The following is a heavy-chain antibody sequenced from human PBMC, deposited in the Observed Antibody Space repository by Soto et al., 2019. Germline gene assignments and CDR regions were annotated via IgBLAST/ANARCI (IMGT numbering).Heavy chain of an antibody. V-gene: IGHV4-59*02. CDR3: ARGGNYCYYSGLDV. CDR2: IYYSGST. CDR1: SGIVSSYY. J-gene: IGHJ6*02. Sequence: LSLSCTLASGIVSSYYCSCIIKPPGKGLEWIGYIYYSGSTNYNPSLKSRVTISVDTSKNQFSPKLSSVTAADTAVYFCARGGNYCYYSGLDVWGQGTTVTVSS.